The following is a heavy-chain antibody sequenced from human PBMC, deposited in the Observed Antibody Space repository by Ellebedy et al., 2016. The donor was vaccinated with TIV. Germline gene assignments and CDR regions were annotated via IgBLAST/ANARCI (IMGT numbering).Heavy chain of an antibody. CDR1: GFTFSSYS. J-gene: IGHJ4*02. V-gene: IGHV3-21*01. D-gene: IGHD2-15*01. CDR2: ISHSSTYI. Sequence: GESLKISCAASGFTFSSYSMNWVRQAPRKGLEWVSSISHSSTYIYYADSVKGRFTISRDNAKNSLYLQMNSLRVEDTAVYYCARVLSPGYCSGGSCYGLDYWGQGTLVTVSS. CDR3: ARVLSPGYCSGGSCYGLDY.